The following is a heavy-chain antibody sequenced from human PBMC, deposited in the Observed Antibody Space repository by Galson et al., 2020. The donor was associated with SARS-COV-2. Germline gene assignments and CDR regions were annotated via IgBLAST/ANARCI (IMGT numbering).Heavy chain of an antibody. Sequence: ASETLSLTCTVSGSSVSSGGYYWSWIRQHQGKGLEYIGYIYYSGRTYYNPSLKSRVTISVDTSKNQFSLRLSSVTAADTAVYYCARDPSRTTDYYYYGMDVWGQGTTVTVSS. CDR1: GSSVSSGGYY. J-gene: IGHJ6*02. CDR2: IYYSGRT. D-gene: IGHD1-1*01. CDR3: ARDPSRTTDYYYYGMDV. V-gene: IGHV4-31*03.